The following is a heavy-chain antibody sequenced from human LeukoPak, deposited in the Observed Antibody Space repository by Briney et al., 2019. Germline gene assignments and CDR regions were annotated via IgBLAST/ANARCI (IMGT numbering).Heavy chain of an antibody. CDR2: MNPNSGNT. CDR3: AREIRGSYD. V-gene: IGHV1-8*03. D-gene: IGHD3-16*01. CDR1: GYTFTSYD. Sequence: ASVKVSCKASGYTFTSYDINRVRQATGQGLEWMGWMNPNSGNTGYAQKFQGRVTITRKTSISTAYMELSSLRSEDTAVYYCAREIRGSYDWGQGTLVTVSS. J-gene: IGHJ4*02.